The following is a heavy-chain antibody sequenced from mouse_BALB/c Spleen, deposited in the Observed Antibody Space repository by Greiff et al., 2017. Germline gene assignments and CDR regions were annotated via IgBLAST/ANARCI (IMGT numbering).Heavy chain of an antibody. CDR1: GYSFTGYY. D-gene: IGHD2-4*01. CDR3: ARGYDYDGLFDY. J-gene: IGHJ2*01. Sequence: LVKTGASVKISCKASGYSFTGYYMHWVKQSHGQSLEWIGYISRDNGATSYNQKFKGKATFTADTSSSTAYMQFNSLTSEDAAVYYCARGYDYDGLFDYWGQGTTLTVSS. V-gene: IGHV1S34*01. CDR2: ISRDNGAT.